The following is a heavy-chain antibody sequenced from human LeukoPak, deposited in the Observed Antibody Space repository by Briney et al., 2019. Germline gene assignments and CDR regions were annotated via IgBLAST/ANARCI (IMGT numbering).Heavy chain of an antibody. CDR1: GGSISSSSYY. CDR3: ARGGRHYGSGTYFDY. J-gene: IGHJ4*02. CDR2: IYYSGNT. Sequence: SETLSLTCTVSGGSISSSSYYWGWIRQPPGKGLEWIGSIYYSGNTYYNPSLSSRVTVSVATSKNQFSLRLSSVTAADTAVYYCARGGRHYGSGTYFDYWGQGTLVTVSS. D-gene: IGHD3-10*01. V-gene: IGHV4-39*07.